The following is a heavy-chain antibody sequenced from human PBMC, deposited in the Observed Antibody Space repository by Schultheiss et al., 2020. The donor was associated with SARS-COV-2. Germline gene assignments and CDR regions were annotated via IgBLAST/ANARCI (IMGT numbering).Heavy chain of an antibody. J-gene: IGHJ6*02. CDR3: ARGGYYTGSYYYYGMDV. D-gene: IGHD3-22*01. Sequence: GGSLRLSCAASGFTFSSYAMHWVRQAPGKGLEWVALISFDGSYKYYADSVKGRFTISRDNSKNTLYLQMNSLRAEDTAVYYCARGGYYTGSYYYYGMDVWGQGTTVTVSS. CDR1: GFTFSSYA. V-gene: IGHV3-30*04. CDR2: ISFDGSYK.